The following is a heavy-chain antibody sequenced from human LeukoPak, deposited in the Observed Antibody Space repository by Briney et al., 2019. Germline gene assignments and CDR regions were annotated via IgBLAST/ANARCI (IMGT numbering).Heavy chain of an antibody. CDR2: IIPIFGTA. CDR3: ALLYGLRAENWFDP. CDR1: GGTFSSYA. J-gene: IGHJ5*02. V-gene: IGHV1-69*13. Sequence: AASVKVSCKASGGTFSSYAISWVRQAPGQGLEWMGGIIPIFGTANYAQKFQGRVTITADESTSTAYMELSSLRSEDTAVYYCALLYGLRAENWFDPWGQGTLVTVSS. D-gene: IGHD2-15*01.